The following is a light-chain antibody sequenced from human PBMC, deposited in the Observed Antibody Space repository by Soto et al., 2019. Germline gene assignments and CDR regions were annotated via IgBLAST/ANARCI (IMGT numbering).Light chain of an antibody. V-gene: IGKV3-20*01. J-gene: IGKJ5*01. Sequence: IVLKKSPATLSLTQGERATLSCTASQIVSTAFLAWYQQKPGQAPSLLIYGASNRATGIPERFRGRGSGTDFTLTISGLEPEDFAVYYCQQYGSSSVTFGQATRLEIK. CDR3: QQYGSSSVT. CDR1: QIVSTAF. CDR2: GAS.